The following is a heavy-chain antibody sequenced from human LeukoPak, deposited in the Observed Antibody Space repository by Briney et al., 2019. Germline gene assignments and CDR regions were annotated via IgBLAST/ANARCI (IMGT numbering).Heavy chain of an antibody. CDR3: ARDSGYDDAFDI. D-gene: IGHD5-12*01. CDR2: IYYSGST. CDR1: GGSISSYY. J-gene: IGHJ3*02. V-gene: IGHV4-59*01. Sequence: PSETLSPTCTVSGGSISSYYWSWIRQPPGKGLEWIGYIYYSGSTNYNPSLKSRVTISVDTSKNQFSLKLSSVTAADTAVYYCARDSGYDDAFDIWGQGTMVTVSS.